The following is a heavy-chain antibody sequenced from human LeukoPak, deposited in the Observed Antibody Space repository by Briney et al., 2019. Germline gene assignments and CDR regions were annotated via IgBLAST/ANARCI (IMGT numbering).Heavy chain of an antibody. CDR3: ASDRNDYGGGY. J-gene: IGHJ4*02. Sequence: GGSLRLSCAASGFTFSSYAMSWVRQAPGKGLEWVSAISGSGGSTYYADSVKGRFTISRDNSKNTLYLQMNSLRAEDTAVYCCASDRNDYGGGYWGQGTLVTFSS. D-gene: IGHD4-23*01. V-gene: IGHV3-23*01. CDR1: GFTFSSYA. CDR2: ISGSGGST.